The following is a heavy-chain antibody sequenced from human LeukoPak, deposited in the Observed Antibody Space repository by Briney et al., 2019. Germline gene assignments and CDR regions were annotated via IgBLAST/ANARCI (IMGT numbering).Heavy chain of an antibody. CDR3: STGIAVAAVVY. V-gene: IGHV3-15*01. CDR2: IKTKADGGTT. Sequence: GGPLRLSCAASGFTFNNAWMSWVRQAPGKGLEWVGRIKTKADGGTTEYAAPVKGRFTISRDDSKNTLYLQMYSLKTEDTAVYYCSTGIAVAAVVYWGQGTPVTVSS. CDR1: GFTFNNAW. J-gene: IGHJ4*02. D-gene: IGHD6-19*01.